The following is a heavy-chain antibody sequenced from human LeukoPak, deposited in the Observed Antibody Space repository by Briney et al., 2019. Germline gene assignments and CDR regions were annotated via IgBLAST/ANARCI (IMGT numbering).Heavy chain of an antibody. CDR2: ISAHDGTR. CDR1: GYTFTNYG. CDR3: ARRSTLYSSGRFYFDY. D-gene: IGHD6-19*01. V-gene: IGHV1-18*01. Sequence: PLASVMLSCKASGYTFTNYGITWVRQAPGQGLEWMGWISAHDGTRNYALKHEDRVTMTTDTSTSTAYMELRGLTSDDTAVYYCARRSTLYSSGRFYFDYWGQGTLVTVSS. J-gene: IGHJ4*02.